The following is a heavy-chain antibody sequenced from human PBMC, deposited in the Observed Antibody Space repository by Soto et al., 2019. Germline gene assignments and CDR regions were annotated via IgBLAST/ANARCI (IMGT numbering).Heavy chain of an antibody. CDR3: ARGRYGDY. V-gene: IGHV1-18*01. Sequence: QVHLVQSGAKVKKPGATVKVSCKGSGYTFTSSRITWVRQAPGQGLEWTGWISAPTGNTNYAQKLQGRVTVARDTSTSTAYMELRSLRSDDTAVYYCARGRYGDYWGQGALVTVSS. J-gene: IGHJ4*02. CDR2: ISAPTGNT. CDR1: GYTFTSSR. D-gene: IGHD1-1*01.